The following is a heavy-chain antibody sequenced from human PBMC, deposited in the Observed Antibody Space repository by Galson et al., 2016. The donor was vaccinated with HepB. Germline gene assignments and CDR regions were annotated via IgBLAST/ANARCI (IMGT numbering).Heavy chain of an antibody. D-gene: IGHD4-23*01. CDR1: GDTFTSQY. V-gene: IGHV1-46*01. CDR2: FRLSGGWA. Sequence: SVKVSCKASGDTFTSQYIHWVRQAPGQGLEWMGVFRLSGGWATYAQKLQGRVTMTRDTSTTTVDMELSSLTSDDTAAYYCAGEPPLMGTPSGIGAFDIWGQGTMVTVSA. J-gene: IGHJ3*02. CDR3: AGEPPLMGTPSGIGAFDI.